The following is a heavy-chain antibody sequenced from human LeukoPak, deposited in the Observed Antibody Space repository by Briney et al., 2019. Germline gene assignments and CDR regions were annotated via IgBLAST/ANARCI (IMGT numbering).Heavy chain of an antibody. V-gene: IGHV3-48*04. J-gene: IGHJ4*02. CDR2: ISSSGSTK. CDR1: GFTFSSYS. CDR3: ARVSSGSYYILDC. D-gene: IGHD1-26*01. Sequence: GGSLRLSCAASGFTFSSYSMNWFRQAPGKGLEWVSYISSSGSTKYYADSVRGRLTISRDNAKNSLYLQMSGLRGEDTAVYYCARVSSGSYYILDCWGQGTLVTVSS.